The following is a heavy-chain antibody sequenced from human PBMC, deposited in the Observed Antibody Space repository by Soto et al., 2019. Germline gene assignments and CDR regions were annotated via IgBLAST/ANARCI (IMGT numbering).Heavy chain of an antibody. CDR2: ISNSDYTT. V-gene: IGHV3-11*01. Sequence: QVHLVASGGGLSKPGGSLRLSGVASGITLSENYMTWIRQAPGKGLEWLSYISNSDYTTYYADSVKGRFTISRDNAKNSLYLQLNGLRVEDTAVYYCASGKWSLDYWGQGILVTVSS. CDR3: ASGKWSLDY. D-gene: IGHD2-8*01. J-gene: IGHJ4*02. CDR1: GITLSENY.